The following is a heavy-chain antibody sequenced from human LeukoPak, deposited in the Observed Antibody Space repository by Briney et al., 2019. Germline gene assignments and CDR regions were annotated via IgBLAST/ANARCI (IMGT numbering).Heavy chain of an antibody. D-gene: IGHD1-1*01. V-gene: IGHV3-74*01. CDR3: AREILEPGKTHEY. CDR2: INNDGTAT. J-gene: IGHJ4*02. CDR1: GFTFSAYW. Sequence: GGSLRLSCAASGFTFSAYWMHWVRHVPGKGLVWVSRINNDGTATFFADPVKGRFTISRDNAKNTLYLQMDSLRAEDTAMYYCAREILEPGKTHEYWGQGTLVTVSS.